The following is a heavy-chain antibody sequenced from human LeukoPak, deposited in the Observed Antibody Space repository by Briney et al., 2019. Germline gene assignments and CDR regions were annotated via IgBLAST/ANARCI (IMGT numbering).Heavy chain of an antibody. CDR2: ISSSGSGGST. Sequence: GGSLRLSCGASGFTFSSYAMSWVRQAPGKGLEWVSGISSSGSGGSTYYADSVKGRFTISRDNSKNTLYLQINSVRAEDTAVYYCARAYSSSWYDFWGQGTLVTVSS. CDR1: GFTFSSYA. D-gene: IGHD6-13*01. V-gene: IGHV3-23*01. CDR3: ARAYSSSWYDF. J-gene: IGHJ5*01.